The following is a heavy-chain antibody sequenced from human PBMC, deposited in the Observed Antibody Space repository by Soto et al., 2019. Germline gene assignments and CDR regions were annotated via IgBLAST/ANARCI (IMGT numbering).Heavy chain of an antibody. CDR2: IYPGDSDT. CDR3: ARQGSNGAYYYYGMDV. D-gene: IGHD2-8*01. CDR1: GNRFSSYL. Sequence: XDSLKVSWKCSGNRFSSYLIAWVLQMPGKGLEWMGIIYPGDSDTRYSPSFQGQVTMSVDKSNNTAYLHWSSLKASDTAMYYCARQGSNGAYYYYGMDVWGQGTTVTVSS. J-gene: IGHJ6*02. V-gene: IGHV5-51*01.